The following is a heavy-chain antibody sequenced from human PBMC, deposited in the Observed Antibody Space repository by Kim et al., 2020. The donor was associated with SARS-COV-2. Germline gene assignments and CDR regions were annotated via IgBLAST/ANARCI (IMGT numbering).Heavy chain of an antibody. CDR3: ARENRFGELSDYYYGMDV. CDR2: ISSSGSTI. J-gene: IGHJ6*02. V-gene: IGHV3-48*03. D-gene: IGHD3-10*01. CDR1: GFTFSSYE. Sequence: GGSLRLSCAASGFTFSSYEMNWVRQAPGKGLEWVSYISSSGSTIYYADSVKGRFTISRDNAKNSLYLQMNSLRAEDTAVYYCARENRFGELSDYYYGMDVWGQGTTVTVSS.